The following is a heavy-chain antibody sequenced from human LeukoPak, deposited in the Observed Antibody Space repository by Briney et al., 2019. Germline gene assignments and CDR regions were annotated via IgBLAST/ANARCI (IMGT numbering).Heavy chain of an antibody. D-gene: IGHD3-22*01. J-gene: IGHJ3*02. CDR3: AKETVDSNYYDSSGLDAFDI. CDR1: GFTFSNYD. Sequence: GGSLRLSCAASGFTFSNYDMSWVRQAPGKGLEWVSVISGSGGSTYYADSVKGRFTISRDNSKNTLYLQMNSLRAEDTAVYYCAKETVDSNYYDSSGLDAFDIWGQGTMATVSS. CDR2: ISGSGGST. V-gene: IGHV3-23*01.